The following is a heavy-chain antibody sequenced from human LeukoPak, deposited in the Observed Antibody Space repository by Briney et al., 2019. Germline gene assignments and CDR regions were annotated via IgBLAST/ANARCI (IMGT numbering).Heavy chain of an antibody. V-gene: IGHV1-3*01. CDR3: ARVVTGLREGAYQYDLDV. CDR2: INAGNGDT. CDR1: GYTVTNYI. D-gene: IGHD3-10*01. J-gene: IGHJ6*02. Sequence: GASVKVSCKASGYTVTNYIIHWVRQSPGQRHEWMGWINAGNGDTEYSQKFQGRVTSTRDTSASTAYLDLSSLRSEDTAIYYCARVVTGLREGAYQYDLDVWGPGTTVTVSS.